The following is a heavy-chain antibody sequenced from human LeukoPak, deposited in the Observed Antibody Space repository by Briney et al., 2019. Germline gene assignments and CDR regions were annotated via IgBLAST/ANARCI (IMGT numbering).Heavy chain of an antibody. D-gene: IGHD3-10*01. J-gene: IGHJ4*02. CDR3: ARDWNYYGSGMSDY. Sequence: GGSLRLSCAASGFTFSSYSMNWVRQAPGKGLEWVSSISSSSSYIYYADSVKGRFTISRDNAKNSLYLQMNSLRAEDTAVYYCARDWNYYGSGMSDYWGQGTLATVSS. CDR2: ISSSSSYI. CDR1: GFTFSSYS. V-gene: IGHV3-21*01.